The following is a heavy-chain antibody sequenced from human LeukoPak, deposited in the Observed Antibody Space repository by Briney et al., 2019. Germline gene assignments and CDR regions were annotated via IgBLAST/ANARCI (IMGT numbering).Heavy chain of an antibody. CDR2: IYHSGST. Sequence: SETLSLTCAVSGGSISSSNWWSWVRQPPGKGLEWIGEIYHSGSTNYNPSLKSRVTISVDKSKNQFSLKLSSVTAADTAVYYCARGEYCSSTSCYREGIWGQGTMVTVSS. CDR3: ARGEYCSSTSCYREGI. V-gene: IGHV4-4*02. CDR1: GGSISSSNW. J-gene: IGHJ3*02. D-gene: IGHD2-2*02.